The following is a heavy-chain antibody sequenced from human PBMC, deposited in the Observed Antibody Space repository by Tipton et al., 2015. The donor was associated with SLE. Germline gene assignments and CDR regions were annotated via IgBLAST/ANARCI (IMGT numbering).Heavy chain of an antibody. CDR3: ARRDCGGDCYYGH. J-gene: IGHJ4*02. Sequence: TLSLTCSVSGGSISSHYWSWIRQPAGKGLEWIGHFSSSGGTNYNTSLKSRVTISADTSKNEISLKMTSVTAADTAVYYCARRDCGGDCYYGHWGQGTQVTVSS. CDR2: FSSSGGT. CDR1: GGSISSHY. D-gene: IGHD2-21*01. V-gene: IGHV4-59*08.